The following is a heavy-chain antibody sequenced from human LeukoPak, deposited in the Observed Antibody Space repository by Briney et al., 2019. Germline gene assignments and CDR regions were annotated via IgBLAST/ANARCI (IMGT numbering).Heavy chain of an antibody. CDR2: IRSKANSYAT. J-gene: IGHJ6*02. Sequence: GGSLKLSCAASGFTFSGSAMHWVRQASGKGLKWVGRIRSKANSYATAYAASVKGRFTISRDDSKNTAYLQMNSLKTEDTAVYYCTLYYYGMDVWGQGTTVTVSS. CDR1: GFTFSGSA. V-gene: IGHV3-73*01. CDR3: TLYYYGMDV.